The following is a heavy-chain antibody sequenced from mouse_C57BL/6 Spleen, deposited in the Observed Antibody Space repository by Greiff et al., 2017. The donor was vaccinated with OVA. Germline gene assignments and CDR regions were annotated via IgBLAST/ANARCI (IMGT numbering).Heavy chain of an antibody. Sequence: VQLKESGAELVKPGASVKLSCTASGFNIKDYYMHWVKQRTEQGLEWIGRIDPEDGETKYAPKFQGKATITADTSSNTAYLQLSSLTSEDTAVYDCARSHYYGSSPYYFDYWGQGTTLTVSS. J-gene: IGHJ2*01. CDR2: IDPEDGET. CDR3: ARSHYYGSSPYYFDY. V-gene: IGHV14-2*01. D-gene: IGHD1-1*01. CDR1: GFNIKDYY.